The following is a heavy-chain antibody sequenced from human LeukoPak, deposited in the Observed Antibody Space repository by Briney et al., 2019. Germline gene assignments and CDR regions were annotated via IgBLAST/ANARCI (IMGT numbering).Heavy chain of an antibody. CDR2: IYYSGST. J-gene: IGHJ4*02. CDR1: GGSISSGGYS. D-gene: IGHD3-22*01. CDR3: ARDSSGPFDY. V-gene: IGHV4-31*03. Sequence: MTSQTPSLTCTVSGGSISSGGYSWSWIRQHPGKGLEWIGYIYYSGSTYYNPSLKSRVTISVDTSKNQFSLKLSSVTAADTAVYYCARDSSGPFDYWGQGTLVTVSS.